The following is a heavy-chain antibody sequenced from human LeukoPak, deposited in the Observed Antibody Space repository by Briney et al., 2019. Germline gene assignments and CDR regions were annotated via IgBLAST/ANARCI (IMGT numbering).Heavy chain of an antibody. CDR3: ARDNDYGDYGLDY. V-gene: IGHV3-48*01. D-gene: IGHD4-17*01. J-gene: IGHJ4*02. CDR1: GFTFSSYS. CDR2: ISSSSSTI. Sequence: GGSLRLSCAASGFTFSSYSMNWVRQAPGKGLEWVSYISSSSSTICYADSVKGRFTISRDNAKNSLYLQMNSLRAEDTAVYYCARDNDYGDYGLDYWGQGTLVTVSS.